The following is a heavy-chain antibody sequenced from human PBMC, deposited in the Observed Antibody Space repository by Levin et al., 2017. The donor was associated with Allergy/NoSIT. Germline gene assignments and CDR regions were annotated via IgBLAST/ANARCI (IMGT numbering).Heavy chain of an antibody. Sequence: GESLRLSCAASGFTFSSYGMHWVRQAPGKGLEWVAVISYDGSNKYYADSVKGRFTISRDNSKNTLYLQMNSLRAEDTAVYYCAKSYGDYEVLRDWGQGTLVTVSS. CDR1: GFTFSSYG. V-gene: IGHV3-30*18. J-gene: IGHJ4*02. CDR3: AKSYGDYEVLRD. CDR2: ISYDGSNK. D-gene: IGHD4-17*01.